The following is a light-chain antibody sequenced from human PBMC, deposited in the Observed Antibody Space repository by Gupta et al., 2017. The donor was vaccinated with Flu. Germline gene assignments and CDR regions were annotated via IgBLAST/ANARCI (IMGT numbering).Light chain of an antibody. CDR2: QDS. CDR1: KLGDKY. V-gene: IGLV3-1*01. Sequence: SPGQTASITSSVDKLGDKYACWYQQKPGQSPVLVIYQDSKRPSGIPERFSGSNSGNTATLTIGGTQAMDEADYYCQAWDSSSYVFGTGTKVTVL. J-gene: IGLJ1*01. CDR3: QAWDSSSYV.